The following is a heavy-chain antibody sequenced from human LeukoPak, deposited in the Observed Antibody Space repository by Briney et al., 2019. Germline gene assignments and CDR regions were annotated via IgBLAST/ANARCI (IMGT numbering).Heavy chain of an antibody. D-gene: IGHD3-22*01. CDR2: IHTSGST. CDR3: ARGGYYYDSSGYFSFHY. V-gene: IGHV4-4*07. CDR1: GGSISSYY. Sequence: NPSETLSLTCTFSGGSISSYYWNWIRQPAGKGLEWIGRIHTSGSTNYNPSLKSRVTMSVDTSKNQFSLKLSSVTAADTAVYYCARGGYYYDSSGYFSFHYWGQGTLITVSS. J-gene: IGHJ4*02.